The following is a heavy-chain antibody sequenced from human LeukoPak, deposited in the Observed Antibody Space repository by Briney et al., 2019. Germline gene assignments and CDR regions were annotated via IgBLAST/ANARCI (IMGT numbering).Heavy chain of an antibody. CDR3: ARGLRTWQQWPAY. D-gene: IGHD6-19*01. CDR2: ISAYNGNT. CDR1: GYTFTSYG. Sequence: ASVKVSCKASGYTFTSYGISWVRQAPGQGLEWMGWISAYNGNTNYAQKLQGRVTMTRDTSTSTVYMELSSLRSEDTAVYYCARGLRTWQQWPAYWGQGTLVTVSS. V-gene: IGHV1-18*01. J-gene: IGHJ4*02.